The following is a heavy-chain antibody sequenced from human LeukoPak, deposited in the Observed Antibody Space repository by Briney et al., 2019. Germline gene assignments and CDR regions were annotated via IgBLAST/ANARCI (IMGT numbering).Heavy chain of an antibody. Sequence: GGSLRLSCAASGFTFSTYEMNWVRQAPGKGLEWVSYISSSGSTIYYADSVKGRFAISRDNAKNSLYLQMNSLRVEDTAVYYCAGGHSSGYYPIDYWGQGTLVTVSS. J-gene: IGHJ4*02. D-gene: IGHD3-22*01. CDR3: AGGHSSGYYPIDY. V-gene: IGHV3-48*03. CDR1: GFTFSTYE. CDR2: ISSSGSTI.